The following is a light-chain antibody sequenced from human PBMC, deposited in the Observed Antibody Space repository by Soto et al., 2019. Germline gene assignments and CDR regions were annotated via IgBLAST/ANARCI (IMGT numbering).Light chain of an antibody. Sequence: DSQLTQSPSFPSASVGDRVTITSRASQDISDYLAWYQQRPGKAPQLLIYAASTLQSGVPSRFSGSGSGTEFSLTISNLQPDDCATYYCQQYENYWTFGQGTKVDI. CDR3: QQYENYWT. J-gene: IGKJ1*01. CDR1: QDISDY. CDR2: AAS. V-gene: IGKV1-9*01.